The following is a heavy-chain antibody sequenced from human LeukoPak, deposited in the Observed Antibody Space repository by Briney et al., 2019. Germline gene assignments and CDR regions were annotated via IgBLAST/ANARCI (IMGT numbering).Heavy chain of an antibody. Sequence: ASVKVSCKASGYTFTGYYMHWVRQAPGQGLEWMGWINPNSGGTNYAQKFQGRVTMTRDTSISTAYMELSRLRSDDTAAYYCAAEYQLPMGGFYYMDVWGKGTTVTVSS. D-gene: IGHD2-2*01. CDR2: INPNSGGT. CDR3: AAEYQLPMGGFYYMDV. J-gene: IGHJ6*03. CDR1: GYTFTGYY. V-gene: IGHV1-2*02.